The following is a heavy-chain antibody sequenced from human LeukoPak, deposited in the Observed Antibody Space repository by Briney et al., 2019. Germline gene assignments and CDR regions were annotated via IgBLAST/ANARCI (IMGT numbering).Heavy chain of an antibody. CDR1: GGSIRSSYYY. V-gene: IGHV4-61*01. Sequence: SETLSLTCTVSGGSIRSSYYYWSWIRQPPGKGLEWIGYIYYSGSTNYNPSLKSRVTISVDTSKNQFSLKLSSVTAADTAVYYCARSRKQLPYYFDYWGQGTLVTVSS. J-gene: IGHJ4*02. CDR3: ARSRKQLPYYFDY. D-gene: IGHD6-6*01. CDR2: IYYSGST.